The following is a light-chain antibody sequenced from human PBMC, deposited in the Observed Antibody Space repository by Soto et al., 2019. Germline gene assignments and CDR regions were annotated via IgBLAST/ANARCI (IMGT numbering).Light chain of an antibody. J-gene: IGKJ5*01. CDR1: QSVSSY. Sequence: EIVLTQSPATVSLYPGERATLSCRASQSVSSYLAWYQQKPGQAPRLLIYDASNRATGIPARFSGSGSGTDFTLTISSLEPEDFAVYYCQQRSNCPITFGQGTRLEIK. CDR3: QQRSNCPIT. CDR2: DAS. V-gene: IGKV3-11*01.